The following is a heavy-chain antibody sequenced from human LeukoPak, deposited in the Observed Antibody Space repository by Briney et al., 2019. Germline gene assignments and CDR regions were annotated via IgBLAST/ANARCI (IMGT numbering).Heavy chain of an antibody. CDR1: GCTFSSYW. D-gene: IGHD2-2*01. Sequence: GGSLRLSCAASGCTFSSYWMHWVRQAPGKGLVWVSRIYSDGSRTDYADSVKGRFTISRDNAKNTLYLQMNSLRAEDTAVYYCASDVPLGYWGQGTLVTVSS. CDR2: IYSDGSRT. J-gene: IGHJ4*02. CDR3: ASDVPLGY. V-gene: IGHV3-74*01.